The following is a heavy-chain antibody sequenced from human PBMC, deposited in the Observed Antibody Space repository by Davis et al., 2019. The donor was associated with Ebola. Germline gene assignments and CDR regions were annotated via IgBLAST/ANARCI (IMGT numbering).Heavy chain of an antibody. Sequence: GESLKISCAASGFTFSNYGMHWVXXVQGKGMEGEGFISYDGSTNYYADSVKGRFTISRDISKNTLYVQMNSLRADDTAVYYCARDWGDGDSLEGGYWGQGTLVTVSS. CDR3: ARDWGDGDSLEGGY. J-gene: IGHJ4*02. CDR2: ISYDGSTN. V-gene: IGHV3-30*03. D-gene: IGHD2-21*01. CDR1: GFTFSNYG.